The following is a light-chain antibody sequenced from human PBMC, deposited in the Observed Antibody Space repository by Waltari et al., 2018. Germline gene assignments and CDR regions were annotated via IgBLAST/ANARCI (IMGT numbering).Light chain of an antibody. V-gene: IGLV2-14*01. CDR1: TRDVGTYGY. CDR3: SSYTSTTTYVV. J-gene: IGLJ2*01. CDR2: DVN. Sequence: QSAMTQPASVSGSPGQPITIPCPGPTRDVGTYGYVSWYQQDPGKAPKLVIYDVNNRPSGSSNRFSGSKSGDTASLTISGLQTEDEGYYYCSSYTSTTTYVVFGGGTKLTVL.